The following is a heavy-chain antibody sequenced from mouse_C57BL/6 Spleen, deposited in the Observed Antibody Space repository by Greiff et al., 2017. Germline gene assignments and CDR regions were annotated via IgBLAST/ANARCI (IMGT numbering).Heavy chain of an antibody. CDR3: AIGYDGYYYAMDY. V-gene: IGHV1-55*01. CDR2: IYPGSGST. J-gene: IGHJ4*01. CDR1: GYTFTSYW. Sequence: QVQLQQPGAELVKPGASVKMSCKASGYTFTSYWITWVKQTPGQGLEWIGDIYPGSGSTNYNEKFKSKATLTVDTSSSTAYMQLSSMTSEDSAVYYCAIGYDGYYYAMDYWGQGTSVTVSS. D-gene: IGHD2-2*01.